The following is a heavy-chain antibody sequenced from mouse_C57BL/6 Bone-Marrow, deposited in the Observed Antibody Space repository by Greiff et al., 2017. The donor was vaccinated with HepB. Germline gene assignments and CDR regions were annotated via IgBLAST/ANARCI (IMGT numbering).Heavy chain of an antibody. J-gene: IGHJ1*03. D-gene: IGHD1-1*01. Sequence: QVQLQQSGAELARPGASVKLSCKASGYTFTSYGISWVKQSTGQGLEWIGEIYPRSGNTYYNEKFKGKATLTADKSSSTAYMALRSLTSEDSAVYFCAIYLYYYGSRLWYFDVWGTGTTVTVSS. CDR3: AIYLYYYGSRLWYFDV. CDR2: IYPRSGNT. V-gene: IGHV1-81*01. CDR1: GYTFTSYG.